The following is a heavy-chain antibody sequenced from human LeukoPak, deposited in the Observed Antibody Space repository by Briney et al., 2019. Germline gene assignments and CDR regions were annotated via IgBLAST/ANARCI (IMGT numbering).Heavy chain of an antibody. V-gene: IGHV4-39*01. Sequence: SETLSLTCTVSGGSISSSSYYWGWIRQPPGKGLEWIGSIYYSGSTYYNPSLKSRVTISVDTSKNQFSLKLSSVTAADTAVYYCARLQSLLFQDWGQGTLVTVSS. CDR2: IYYSGST. D-gene: IGHD3-16*01. CDR3: ARLQSLLFQD. J-gene: IGHJ4*02. CDR1: GGSISSSSYY.